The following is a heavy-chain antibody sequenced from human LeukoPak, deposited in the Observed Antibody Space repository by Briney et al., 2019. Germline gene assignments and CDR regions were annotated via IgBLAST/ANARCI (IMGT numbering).Heavy chain of an antibody. CDR2: IHYSGYT. J-gene: IGHJ6*03. V-gene: IGHV4-59*01. D-gene: IGHD3-10*01. Sequence: SETLSLTCTVSGGSITSYYWSWIRQPPGKGLEWIGCIHYSGYTNYNPSLKSRVTISVDASKNHFSLKLSSVTAADTAVYYCARTTMVRGTYYRDVWGKGTTVTISS. CDR1: GGSITSYY. CDR3: ARTTMVRGTYYRDV.